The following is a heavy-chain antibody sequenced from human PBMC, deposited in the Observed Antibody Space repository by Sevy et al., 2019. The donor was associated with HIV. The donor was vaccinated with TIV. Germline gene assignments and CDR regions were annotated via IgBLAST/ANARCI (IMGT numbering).Heavy chain of an antibody. CDR2: ISSSSSYI. Sequence: GGSLRLSYAASGFTFSSYSMNWVRQAPGKGLEWVSSISSSSSYIYYADSVKGRFTISRDNAKNSLYLQMNSLRAEDTAVYYCARPYGDYKNWFDPWGQGTLVTVSS. D-gene: IGHD4-17*01. CDR1: GFTFSSYS. CDR3: ARPYGDYKNWFDP. V-gene: IGHV3-21*01. J-gene: IGHJ5*02.